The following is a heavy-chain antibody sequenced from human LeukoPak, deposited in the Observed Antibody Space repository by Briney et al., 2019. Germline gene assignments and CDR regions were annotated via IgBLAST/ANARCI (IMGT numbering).Heavy chain of an antibody. Sequence: GGSLRLSCAASGFTFNNYWMHWVRQAPGKGLVWVSRINTDGSLTNYADSVKGRFTFSRDNAKNALYLEMNSLRAEDTAVYYCARIKVGATGIDYWGPGTLVTVSS. CDR3: ARIKVGATGIDY. CDR2: INTDGSLT. D-gene: IGHD1-26*01. J-gene: IGHJ4*02. V-gene: IGHV3-74*01. CDR1: GFTFNNYW.